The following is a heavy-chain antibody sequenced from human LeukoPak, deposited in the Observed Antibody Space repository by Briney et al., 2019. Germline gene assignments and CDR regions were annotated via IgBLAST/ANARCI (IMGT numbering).Heavy chain of an antibody. CDR1: GFTVSSNY. J-gene: IGHJ4*02. Sequence: PGGSLRLSCAASGFTVSSNYMSWVRQAPGKGLEWVSVIYSGGSTYYADSVKGRFTISRDNSKRTVYLQMDSLRADDTAVYYCAKGHGDWKGNYFDYWGQGTLVTVSS. CDR3: AKGHGDWKGNYFDY. D-gene: IGHD4-17*01. CDR2: IYSGGST. V-gene: IGHV3-53*01.